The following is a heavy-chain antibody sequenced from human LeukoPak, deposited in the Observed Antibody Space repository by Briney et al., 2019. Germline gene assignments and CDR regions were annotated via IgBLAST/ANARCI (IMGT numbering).Heavy chain of an antibody. CDR3: ARGQYNSGWYNWFDP. Sequence: ASVTVSCKASGYTFTSYGISWVRQAPGQGLEWMGWISAYNGNTNYAQKLQGRVTMTTDTSTSTAYMELRSLRSDDTAVYYCARGQYNSGWYNWFDPWGREPWSPSPQ. CDR1: GYTFTSYG. D-gene: IGHD6-19*01. J-gene: IGHJ5*02. CDR2: ISAYNGNT. V-gene: IGHV1-18*01.